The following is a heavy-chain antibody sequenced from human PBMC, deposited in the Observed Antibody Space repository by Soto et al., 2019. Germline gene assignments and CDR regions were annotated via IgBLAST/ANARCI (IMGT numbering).Heavy chain of an antibody. J-gene: IGHJ6*02. CDR2: ISGSGGST. CDR3: AKGYCTNGVCSYYYYYYGMDV. Sequence: PGGSLRLSCAASGFTFSSYAMSWVRQAPGKGLEWVSAISGSGGSTYYADSVKGRFTISRDNSKNTLYLQMNSLRAEDTAVYYCAKGYCTNGVCSYYYYYYGMDVWGQGTTVTVS. D-gene: IGHD2-8*01. CDR1: GFTFSSYA. V-gene: IGHV3-23*01.